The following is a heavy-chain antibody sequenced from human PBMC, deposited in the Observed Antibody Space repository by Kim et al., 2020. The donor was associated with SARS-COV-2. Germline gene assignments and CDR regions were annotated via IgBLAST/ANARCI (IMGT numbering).Heavy chain of an antibody. CDR1: GFTFSSYA. CDR3: AKVEYYYDSSGYRESNDYFDY. J-gene: IGHJ4*02. D-gene: IGHD3-22*01. CDR2: ISGSGGST. Sequence: GGSLRLSCAASGFTFSSYAMSWVRQAPGKGLEWVSAISGSGGSTYYADSVKGRFTISRDNSKNTLYLQMNSLRAEDTAVYYCAKVEYYYDSSGYRESNDYFDYWGQGTLVTVSS. V-gene: IGHV3-23*01.